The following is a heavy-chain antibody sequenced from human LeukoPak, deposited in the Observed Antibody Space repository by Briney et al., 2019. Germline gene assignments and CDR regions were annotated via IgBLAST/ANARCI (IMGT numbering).Heavy chain of an antibody. CDR3: RRRFLDWIALDY. CDR2: VFYSGTT. CDR1: GGSIGVTKYY. V-gene: IGHV4-39*01. D-gene: IGHD3/OR15-3a*01. J-gene: IGHJ4*02. Sequence: SETLSLTCTVAGGSIGVTKYYWGWFRQPPGKGLEWIGSVFYSGTTFYNPSFQSRITISVDTSKSQFSLKLGSVTAADTAVYCCRRRFLDWIALDYWGRGSLVTVSS.